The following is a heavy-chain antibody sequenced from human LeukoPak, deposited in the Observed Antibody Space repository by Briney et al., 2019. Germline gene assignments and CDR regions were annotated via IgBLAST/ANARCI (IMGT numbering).Heavy chain of an antibody. D-gene: IGHD3-16*01. CDR2: IYYSGST. V-gene: IGHV4-4*02. Sequence: SETLSLTCAVSGGSISSSNWWCWVRQPPGKGLEWIGEIYYSGSTNYNPSLKSRVAISLDKSKNQFSLKLSSVTAADTAVFYCARIPYASSSGGVYWGQGTLVTVSS. J-gene: IGHJ4*02. CDR1: GGSISSSNW. CDR3: ARIPYASSSGGVY.